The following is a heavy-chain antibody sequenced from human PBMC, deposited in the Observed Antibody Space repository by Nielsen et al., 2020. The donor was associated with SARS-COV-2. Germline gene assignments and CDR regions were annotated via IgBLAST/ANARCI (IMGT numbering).Heavy chain of an antibody. Sequence: GESLKISCAASGFTFSDHYMAWVRQAPGKGLEWVGRTRNKANSYTTEYAASVKGRFTISRDDSKNSLYLQMNSLKTEDTAVYYCARASEGANYYGMDVWGQGTTVTVSS. CDR2: TRNKANSYTT. CDR1: GFTFSDHY. D-gene: IGHD1-26*01. CDR3: ARASEGANYYGMDV. J-gene: IGHJ6*02. V-gene: IGHV3-72*01.